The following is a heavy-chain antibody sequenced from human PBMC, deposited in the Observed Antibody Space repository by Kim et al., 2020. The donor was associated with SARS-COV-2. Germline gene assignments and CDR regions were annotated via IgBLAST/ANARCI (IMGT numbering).Heavy chain of an antibody. CDR1: GGSIISSSYY. Sequence: SETLSLTCTVSGGSIISSSYYWGWIRQPPGKGLEWIGSIYYSGSTYYNPSLKSRVTISVDTSKNQFSLKLSSVTAADTAVYYCARHSSIATNWFDPWGQGTLVTVSS. V-gene: IGHV4-39*01. J-gene: IGHJ5*02. CDR3: ARHSSIATNWFDP. D-gene: IGHD6-13*01. CDR2: IYYSGST.